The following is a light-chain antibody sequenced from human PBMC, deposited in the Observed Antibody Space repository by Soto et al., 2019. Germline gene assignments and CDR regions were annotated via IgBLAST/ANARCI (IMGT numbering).Light chain of an antibody. CDR2: EVS. J-gene: IGLJ2*01. CDR3: SSYTSSNTVV. V-gene: IGLV2-14*01. Sequence: QSVLTQPASVSGSPGQSITISCTGTSSDIGYYDYVSWYQQHPGKAPKLVISEVSDRPSGVSNRFTGSKSDNTASLTISGLQAEDEADYYCSSYTSSNTVVFGGGTKLTVL. CDR1: SSDIGYYDY.